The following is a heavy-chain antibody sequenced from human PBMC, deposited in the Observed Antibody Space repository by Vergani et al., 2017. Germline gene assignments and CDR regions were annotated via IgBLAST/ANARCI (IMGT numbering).Heavy chain of an antibody. CDR1: GGTFSSYA. Sequence: QVQLVQSGAEVKKPGSSVKVSCKASGGTFSSYAISWVRQAPGQGLEWMGGIIPIFGTANYAQKFQGRVTITADESTSTAYMEMSSLRSEDTAVYYCATGVVPADAYYYYYMDVWGKGTTVTVSS. CDR3: ATGVVPADAYYYYYMDV. CDR2: IIPIFGTA. D-gene: IGHD2-2*01. J-gene: IGHJ6*03. V-gene: IGHV1-69*01.